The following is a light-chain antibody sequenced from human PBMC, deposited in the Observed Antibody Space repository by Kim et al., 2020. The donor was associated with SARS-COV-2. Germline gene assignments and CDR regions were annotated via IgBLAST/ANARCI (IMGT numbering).Light chain of an antibody. Sequence: EIVLTQSPGTLSLSPGERAILSCRASESVSTYLAWFQQKPGQAPRLLIYDASTRATDVPARFSGSGSGTDFTLTISSLEPEDFAVYYCQQRNNWITFGGGTKVDI. V-gene: IGKV3-11*01. CDR3: QQRNNWIT. CDR2: DAS. CDR1: ESVSTY. J-gene: IGKJ4*01.